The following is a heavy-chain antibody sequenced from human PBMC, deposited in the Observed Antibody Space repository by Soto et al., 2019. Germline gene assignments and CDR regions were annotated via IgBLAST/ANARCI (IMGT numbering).Heavy chain of an antibody. CDR3: ARGAPVVNVY. Sequence: SETLSLTCAVSGGSISSGGYSWSWIRQPPGKGLEWIGYIYHSGSTYYNPSLKSRVTISVDRSKNQFSLKLSSVTAADTAVYYCARGAPVVNVYWGQGTLVTVSS. D-gene: IGHD3-22*01. J-gene: IGHJ4*02. CDR1: GGSISSGGYS. CDR2: IYHSGST. V-gene: IGHV4-30-2*01.